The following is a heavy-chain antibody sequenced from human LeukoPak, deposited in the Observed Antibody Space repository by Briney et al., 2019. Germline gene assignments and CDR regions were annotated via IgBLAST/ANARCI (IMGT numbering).Heavy chain of an antibody. Sequence: PSETLSLTCTVSGVSISSYYWTWIRQPPGEGLEWIGYIYYNGSTNYNASLKSRVTISVDTSKNQFSLKLSSVTAADTAAYYCARALQPGVYAFDIWGQGTMVTVSS. D-gene: IGHD6-13*01. J-gene: IGHJ3*02. CDR3: ARALQPGVYAFDI. CDR2: IYYNGST. V-gene: IGHV4-59*01. CDR1: GVSISSYY.